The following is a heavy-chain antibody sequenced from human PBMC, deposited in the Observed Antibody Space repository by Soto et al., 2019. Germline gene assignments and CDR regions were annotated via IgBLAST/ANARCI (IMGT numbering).Heavy chain of an antibody. Sequence: SETLSLTCTVSGGSISSGGYYWSWIRQHPGKGLEWIGYIYYSGSTYYNPSLKSRVTISVDTSKNQFSLKLSSVTAANTAVYYCARASCSYGLRGDWFGPWGQGNRVIVSS. V-gene: IGHV4-31*03. CDR2: IYYSGST. J-gene: IGHJ5*02. CDR1: GGSISSGGYY. D-gene: IGHD5-18*01. CDR3: ARASCSYGLRGDWFGP.